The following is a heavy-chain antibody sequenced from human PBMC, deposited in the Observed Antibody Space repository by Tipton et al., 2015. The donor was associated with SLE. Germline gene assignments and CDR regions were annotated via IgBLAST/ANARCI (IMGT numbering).Heavy chain of an antibody. CDR1: GGSISSGDYS. Sequence: TLSLTCAVSGGSISSGDYSWSWIRQPPGKGLEWIGYIYHSGSTYYNPSLKSRVTISVDRSKNQFSLKLSSVTAADTAVYYCALRGHDAFDIWGQGTMVTVSS. CDR2: IYHSGST. J-gene: IGHJ3*02. D-gene: IGHD3-16*01. V-gene: IGHV4-30-2*01. CDR3: ALRGHDAFDI.